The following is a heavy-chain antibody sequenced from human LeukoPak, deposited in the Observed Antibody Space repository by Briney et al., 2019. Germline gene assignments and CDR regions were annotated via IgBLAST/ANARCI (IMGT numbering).Heavy chain of an antibody. V-gene: IGHV3-43*02. CDR1: GFIFDDYA. J-gene: IGHJ6*02. D-gene: IGHD2-15*01. CDR2: ISGDAGST. Sequence: GGSLGLSCAAPGFIFDDYAIHWVRQAPGKGLEWVSLISGDAGSTYYADSVKGRFTISRDDSKNSLYLQMNSLRTEDTALYYCARERLDCSGGSCYGNYYSYYGMGVWGQGTTVTVSS. CDR3: ARERLDCSGGSCYGNYYSYYGMGV.